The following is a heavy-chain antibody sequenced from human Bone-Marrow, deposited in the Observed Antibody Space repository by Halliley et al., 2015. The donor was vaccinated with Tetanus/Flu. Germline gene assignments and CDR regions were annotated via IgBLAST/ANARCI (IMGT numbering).Heavy chain of an antibody. D-gene: IGHD6-6*01. J-gene: IGHJ4*02. V-gene: IGHV3-30*18. CDR3: AKDLVRTPARPIRIDY. CDR2: ISSEGTNK. Sequence: ISSEGTNKYYADSVKGRFTVSRDNSKSTLYLQMNSLRDEDRAVYFCAKDLVRTPARPIRIDYWGQGTLVTVSS.